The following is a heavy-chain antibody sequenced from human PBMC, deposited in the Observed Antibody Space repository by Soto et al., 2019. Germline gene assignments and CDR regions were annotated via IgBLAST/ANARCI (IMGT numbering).Heavy chain of an antibody. CDR1: GYSFTRYW. J-gene: IGHJ6*02. CDR3: ARPGLGGYYYYGMDV. CDR2: IDPSDSYT. V-gene: IGHV5-10-1*01. D-gene: IGHD3-16*01. Sequence: PGESLKISCKGSGYSFTRYWISWVRQMPGKGLEWMGRIDPSDSYTNYSPSFQGHVTISADKSISTAYLQWSSLKASDTAMYYCARPGLGGYYYYGMDVWGQGTTVTVSS.